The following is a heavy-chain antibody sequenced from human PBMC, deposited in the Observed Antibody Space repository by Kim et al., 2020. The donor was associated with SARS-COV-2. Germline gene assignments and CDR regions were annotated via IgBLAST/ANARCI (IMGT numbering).Heavy chain of an antibody. CDR1: GGSISSSSYY. CDR3: ASREGLVGATLNSQYFQH. Sequence: SETLSLTCTVSGGSISSSSYYWGWIRQPPGKGLEWIGSIYYSGSTYYNPSLKSRVTISVDTSKNQFSLKLSSVTAADTAVYYCASREGLVGATLNSQYFQHWGQGTLVTVSS. D-gene: IGHD1-26*01. J-gene: IGHJ1*01. V-gene: IGHV4-39*01. CDR2: IYYSGST.